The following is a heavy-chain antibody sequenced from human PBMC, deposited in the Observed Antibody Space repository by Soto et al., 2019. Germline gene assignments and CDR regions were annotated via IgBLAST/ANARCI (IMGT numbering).Heavy chain of an antibody. D-gene: IGHD3-16*01. V-gene: IGHV3-30*18. CDR1: GFTFSSYG. CDR3: VKDERQPGGSGYYYYMDV. J-gene: IGHJ6*03. Sequence: GGSLRLSCAASGFTFSSYGIHWVRQATGKGLEWVAVISYDGSNKYYADSVKGRFTISRDNSKNTLYLQMDSLRVEDMAVYYCVKDERQPGGSGYYYYMDVWGKGTTVTVS. CDR2: ISYDGSNK.